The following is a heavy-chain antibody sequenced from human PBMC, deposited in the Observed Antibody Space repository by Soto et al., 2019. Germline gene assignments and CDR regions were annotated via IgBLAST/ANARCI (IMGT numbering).Heavy chain of an antibody. J-gene: IGHJ6*02. Sequence: SVKVSCKASGGTFSSYAISWVRQAPGQGLEWMGGIIPIFGTANYAQKFQGRVTITADESTSTAYMELSSLRSEDTAVYYCAYTLTDASYYYGMDVWGQGTTVTVSS. V-gene: IGHV1-69*13. CDR3: AYTLTDASYYYGMDV. CDR1: GGTFSSYA. D-gene: IGHD2-2*01. CDR2: IIPIFGTA.